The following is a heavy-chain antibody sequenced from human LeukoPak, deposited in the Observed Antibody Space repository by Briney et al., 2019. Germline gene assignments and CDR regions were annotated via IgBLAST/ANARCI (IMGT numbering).Heavy chain of an antibody. D-gene: IGHD3-9*01. J-gene: IGHJ6*02. CDR1: GFTFSSYA. Sequence: GGSLRLSCAASGFTFSSYAMSWVRQAPGKGLEWVSAISGSGGSTYYADSVKGRFTISRDNSKNTLYLQMNSLRAEDTAVYYCAKVGYFDWVDYYGMDVWGQGTTVTVSS. CDR3: AKVGYFDWVDYYGMDV. V-gene: IGHV3-23*01. CDR2: ISGSGGST.